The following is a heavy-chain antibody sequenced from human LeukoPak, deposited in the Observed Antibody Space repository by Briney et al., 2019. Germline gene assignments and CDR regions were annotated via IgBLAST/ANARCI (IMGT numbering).Heavy chain of an antibody. CDR3: ARSHDHLWGNYPDY. CDR1: GGSVDSTNW. Sequence: SETLSLTCDVSGGSVDSTNWWTWVRQPPGKGLEWIGEIHHDGRINYNPSLKSRVTLSVDKSKNQFSLRLNSVTAADTAMYYCARSHDHLWGNYPDYWGQGTLVTVSS. D-gene: IGHD3-16*02. V-gene: IGHV4/OR15-8*01. CDR2: IHHDGRI. J-gene: IGHJ4*02.